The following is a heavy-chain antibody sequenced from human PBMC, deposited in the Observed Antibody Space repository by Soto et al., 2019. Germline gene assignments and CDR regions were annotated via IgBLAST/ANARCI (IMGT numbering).Heavy chain of an antibody. J-gene: IGHJ6*03. CDR3: ANSLRLGTSEVWGKYFYYMDV. Sequence: GGSLRLSCAASGFTFSNYGMHWVRQAPGKGLEWVAVISYDGGNTDYADSGEGRFRLSRDNSKNTLYVQTNSLRGEDTAVYYCANSLRLGTSEVWGKYFYYMDVWGQGTTVTVSS. D-gene: IGHD3-16*01. CDR1: GFTFSNYG. CDR2: ISYDGGNT. V-gene: IGHV3-30*18.